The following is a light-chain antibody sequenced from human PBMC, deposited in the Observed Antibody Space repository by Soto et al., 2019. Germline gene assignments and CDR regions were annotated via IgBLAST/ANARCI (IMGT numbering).Light chain of an antibody. Sequence: EIVLTQSPGTLSLSPGEGATLSCRASQSVGSKLAWFQQKPGQAPRILIFGASGRATGIPDRFSGSGSGTDFTLTISRLEPEDFAVYYCQQYGSLSWTFGQGTKVDIK. J-gene: IGKJ1*01. CDR2: GAS. CDR3: QQYGSLSWT. V-gene: IGKV3-20*01. CDR1: QSVGSK.